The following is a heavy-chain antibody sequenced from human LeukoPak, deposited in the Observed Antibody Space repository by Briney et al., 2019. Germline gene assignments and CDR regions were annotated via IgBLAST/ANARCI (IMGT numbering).Heavy chain of an antibody. CDR2: IIPIFGTA. Sequence: SSVKVSCKASGGTFSSYAISWVRQAPGQGLEWMGGIIPIFGTANYAQKFQGRVTITTDESTSTAYMELSSLRSEDTAVYYCAGPYYDILTGYYEMGYYFDYWGQGTLVTVSS. CDR3: AGPYYDILTGYYEMGYYFDY. CDR1: GGTFSSYA. V-gene: IGHV1-69*05. J-gene: IGHJ4*02. D-gene: IGHD3-9*01.